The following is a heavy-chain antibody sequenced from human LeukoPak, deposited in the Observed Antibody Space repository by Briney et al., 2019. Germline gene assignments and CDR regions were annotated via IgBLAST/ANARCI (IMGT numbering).Heavy chain of an antibody. CDR3: AREAEMTTIYYFDY. CDR2: IRRKGFGGTT. CDR1: GFTFGEYA. V-gene: IGHV3-49*04. D-gene: IGHD5-24*01. Sequence: GGSLRLSCTTSGFTFGEYAMSWVRQAPGQGLEWVGFIRRKGFGGTTEYAASVKGRFTISRDDSKSIAYLQMNTLKTEDTAVYYCAREAEMTTIYYFDYWGQGTLVTVSS. J-gene: IGHJ4*02.